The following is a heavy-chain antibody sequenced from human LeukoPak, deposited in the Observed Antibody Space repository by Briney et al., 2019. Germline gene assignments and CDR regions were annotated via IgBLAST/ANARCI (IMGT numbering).Heavy chain of an antibody. CDR2: INHSGST. V-gene: IGHV4-34*01. Sequence: PSETLSLTCAVYGGSFSGYYWSWIRQPPGKGLEWNGEINHSGSTNYNPSLTSRVTISVDTSKNQFSLKLSSVTAADTAVYYCARGRGTSRAARLFDYWGQGTLVTVSS. J-gene: IGHJ4*02. CDR1: GGSFSGYY. CDR3: ARGRGTSRAARLFDY. D-gene: IGHD6-6*01.